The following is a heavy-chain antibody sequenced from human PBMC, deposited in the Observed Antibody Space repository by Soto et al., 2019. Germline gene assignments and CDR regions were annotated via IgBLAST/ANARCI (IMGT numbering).Heavy chain of an antibody. CDR1: GFSLTTSGVG. Sequence: QITLKESGPTLVKPTQTLTLTCTFSGFSLTTSGVGVGWIRQPPGKALEWLALIYLDDDKRYSPALKSRLTITKDTSKNQVVLTMTNMDPVDTATYYCARRYSTSSPLYYFDYWGEGTLVTVSS. CDR3: ARRYSTSSPLYYFDY. V-gene: IGHV2-5*02. J-gene: IGHJ4*02. CDR2: IYLDDDK. D-gene: IGHD6-6*01.